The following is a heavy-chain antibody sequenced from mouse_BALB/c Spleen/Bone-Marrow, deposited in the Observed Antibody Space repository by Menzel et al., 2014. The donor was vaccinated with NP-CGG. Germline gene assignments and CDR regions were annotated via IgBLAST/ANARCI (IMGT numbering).Heavy chain of an antibody. V-gene: IGHV5-12*01. CDR2: ISNGGGST. Sequence: EVQLQQSGGGLVQPGGSLKLSCAPSGFTFSDYYMYWVRQTPEKRLEWVAYISNGGGSTYYPDTVKGRFTISRDNAKNTLYLQMSRLKSEDTAMYYCARPLYDGYYVAYWGQGTLVTVSA. J-gene: IGHJ3*01. CDR1: GFTFSDYY. D-gene: IGHD2-3*01. CDR3: ARPLYDGYYVAY.